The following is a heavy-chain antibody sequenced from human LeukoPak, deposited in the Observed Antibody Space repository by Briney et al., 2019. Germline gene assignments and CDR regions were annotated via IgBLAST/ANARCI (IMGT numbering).Heavy chain of an antibody. Sequence: GGSLRLSCSASGFTFSSYAMHWVRQAPGKGLEYVSAISSNGGSTYYADSVKGRFTISRDNSKNTLYLQMNSLRAEDTAVYFCAKPPRVVVVTAFDSWGQGTLVTVSS. CDR2: ISSNGGST. CDR1: GFTFSSYA. CDR3: AKPPRVVVVTAFDS. V-gene: IGHV3-64D*06. D-gene: IGHD2-21*02. J-gene: IGHJ4*02.